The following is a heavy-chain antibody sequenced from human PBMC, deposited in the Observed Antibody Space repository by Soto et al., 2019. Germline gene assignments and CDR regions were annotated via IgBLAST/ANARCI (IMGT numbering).Heavy chain of an antibody. J-gene: IGHJ5*01. V-gene: IGHV3-7*01. CDR3: ARDVSGKLGHDS. CDR1: GFTFSSFW. D-gene: IGHD3-10*01. Sequence: EVQLVESGGGLVQPGGSLRLSCAASGFTFSSFWMSWVRRAPGKGLEWVANTKQDGSDKNYVGSVKRRFTISRDNAKSSLYLQMNSLRVEDTALYYCARDVSGKLGHDSSGQGTLVTVSS. CDR2: TKQDGSDK.